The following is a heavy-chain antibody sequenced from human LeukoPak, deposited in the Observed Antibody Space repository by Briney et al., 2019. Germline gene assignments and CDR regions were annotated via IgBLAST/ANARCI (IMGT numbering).Heavy chain of an antibody. CDR3: ASLSIAAAGQWFDP. CDR1: GGSISSYY. J-gene: IGHJ5*02. V-gene: IGHV4-59*08. D-gene: IGHD6-13*01. Sequence: SETLSLTCTVSGGSISSYYWSWIRQPPGKGLEWIGYIYYSGSTNYNPSLKSRVTISVDTSKHQFSLKLSSVTAADTAVYYCASLSIAAAGQWFDPWGQGTLVTVSS. CDR2: IYYSGST.